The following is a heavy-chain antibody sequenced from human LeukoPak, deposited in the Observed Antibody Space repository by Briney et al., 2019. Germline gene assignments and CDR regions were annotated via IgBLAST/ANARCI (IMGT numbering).Heavy chain of an antibody. CDR3: AKDIKISIYFGELDGMAV. CDR1: GFTFNNYA. Sequence: GGSLRLSCAASGFTFNNYAMSWVRQAPGKGLEWVSGLSGSGYSTYYADSVKGRFTISRDNSKSTLYLQMNSLRVEDTARYYCAKDIKISIYFGELDGMAVWGQGPTVTVSS. CDR2: LSGSGYST. D-gene: IGHD3-10*01. J-gene: IGHJ6*02. V-gene: IGHV3-23*01.